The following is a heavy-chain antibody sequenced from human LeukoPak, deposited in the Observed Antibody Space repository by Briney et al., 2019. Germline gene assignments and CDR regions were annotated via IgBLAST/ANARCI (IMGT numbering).Heavy chain of an antibody. V-gene: IGHV3-74*01. CDR2: ISTDGAIT. D-gene: IGHD4-17*01. CDR3: ARDRTTVTLFDY. J-gene: IGHJ4*01. CDR1: GFTFTSVW. Sequence: GGSLTLSCAASGFTFTSVWMHWFRQAPGRGLVWISRISTDGAITGYADSVKGRFTISRDNAKNTLYLQMNSLRAEDTAVYYCARDRTTVTLFDYWGHGALFTVSS.